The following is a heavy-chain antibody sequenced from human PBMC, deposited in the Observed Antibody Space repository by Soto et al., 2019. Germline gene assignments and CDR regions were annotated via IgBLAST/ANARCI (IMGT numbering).Heavy chain of an antibody. Sequence: QVQLVQSGAEVKKPGASVRVSCKTSGYTFINYGITWMLQAPGQGLEWMGWLSAYNGDTSSSEKLQDRFTMTTDTSTNTVYMDLRSLTSDDTAVYYCARWSAIVGGAEALDVWGQGTMVIVSS. D-gene: IGHD1-26*01. CDR2: LSAYNGDT. CDR3: ARWSAIVGGAEALDV. CDR1: GYTFINYG. V-gene: IGHV1-18*01. J-gene: IGHJ3*01.